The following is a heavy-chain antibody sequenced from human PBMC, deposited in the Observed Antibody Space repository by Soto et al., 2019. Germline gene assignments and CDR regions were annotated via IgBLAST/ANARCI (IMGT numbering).Heavy chain of an antibody. Sequence: SETLSLTCTASGGSINSGGYYWSWIRQHPGKGLEWIGYIYYSGSTYYNPSLKSRVTISVDTSKNQFSLKLSSVTAADTAVYYCASLSSTRILAYWGQGTLVTVSS. CDR2: IYYSGST. D-gene: IGHD2-15*01. V-gene: IGHV4-31*03. CDR1: GGSINSGGYY. CDR3: ASLSSTRILAY. J-gene: IGHJ4*02.